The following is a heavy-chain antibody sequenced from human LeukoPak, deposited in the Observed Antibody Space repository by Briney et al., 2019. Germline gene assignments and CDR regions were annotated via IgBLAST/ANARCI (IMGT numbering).Heavy chain of an antibody. Sequence: GASVKVSCKASGGTFSSYAISWVRQAPGQGLEWMGIINPSGGSTSYAQKFQGRVTMTRDTSTSTVYMELSSLRSEDTAVYYCARFDAPFDYWGQGTLVTVSS. CDR1: GGTFSSYA. V-gene: IGHV1-46*01. D-gene: IGHD3-9*01. J-gene: IGHJ4*02. CDR3: ARFDAPFDY. CDR2: INPSGGST.